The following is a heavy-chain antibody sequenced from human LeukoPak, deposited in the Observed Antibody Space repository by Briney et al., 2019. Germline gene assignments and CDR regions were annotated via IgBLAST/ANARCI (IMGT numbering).Heavy chain of an antibody. D-gene: IGHD5-24*01. CDR3: ARNDGYNFMVPDF. V-gene: IGHV4-59*01. J-gene: IGHJ4*02. CDR1: GGSIRSYY. CDR2: IYSTGNT. Sequence: PSETLSLAYSVSGGSIRSYYWSWVRQPPGKGLEWSGYIYSTGNTNYNPSLRSRVSMSVDTSKNQFSLKLSSVTGADTAVYFCARNDGYNFMVPDFWGQGTLVTVSS.